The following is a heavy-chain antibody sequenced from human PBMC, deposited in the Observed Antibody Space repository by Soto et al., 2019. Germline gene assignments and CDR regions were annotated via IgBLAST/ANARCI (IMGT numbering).Heavy chain of an antibody. D-gene: IGHD4-17*01. Sequence: QVQLVESGGGVVQPGRSLRLSCAASGFTFSSYGMHWVRQAPGKGLEWVAVISYDGSNKYYADSVKGRFTISRDNSKNTLYLQMNSLRAEDTAVYYCAKDLTPVTTFFDYWGKGTLVTVSS. J-gene: IGHJ4*02. CDR3: AKDLTPVTTFFDY. CDR2: ISYDGSNK. V-gene: IGHV3-30*18. CDR1: GFTFSSYG.